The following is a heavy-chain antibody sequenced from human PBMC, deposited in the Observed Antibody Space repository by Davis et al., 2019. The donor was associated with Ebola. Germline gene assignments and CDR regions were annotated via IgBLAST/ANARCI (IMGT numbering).Heavy chain of an antibody. Sequence: MPGGSLRLSCTVSGGSISSYYWGWIRQPPGKGLEWIGSIYYSGSTYYNPSLKSRVTISVDTSKNQFSLKLSSVTAADTAVYYCAISGYSSSWSREDYWGQGTLVTVSS. V-gene: IGHV4-39*01. CDR1: GGSISSYY. CDR3: AISGYSSSWSREDY. CDR2: IYYSGST. J-gene: IGHJ4*02. D-gene: IGHD6-13*01.